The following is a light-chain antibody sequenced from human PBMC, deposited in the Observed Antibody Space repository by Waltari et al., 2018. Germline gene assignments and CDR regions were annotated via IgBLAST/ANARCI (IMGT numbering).Light chain of an antibody. J-gene: IGKJ3*01. V-gene: IGKV1-27*01. Sequence: DIQMTQSPSSLSASVGDRVTITCRASQGISNYLAWYQQQPGKVPKLLIYAASTLQSGVPSRFSGGGSGTDFTLAISSLQSEDVATYYCQKYNNALFAFGPGTKLDIK. CDR1: QGISNY. CDR3: QKYNNALFA. CDR2: AAS.